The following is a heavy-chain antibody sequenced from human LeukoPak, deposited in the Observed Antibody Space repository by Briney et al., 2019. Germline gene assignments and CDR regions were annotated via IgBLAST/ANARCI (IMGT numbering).Heavy chain of an antibody. V-gene: IGHV4-30-4*01. Sequence: SETLSLTCTVSGASISSGDYYWSWIRQPPGTGLEWIGYIYYSGTTNYNPSLKTRVTISVDTSKNQFSLKLSSVTAADTAVYYCARGPNYVWGSYRYFGYWGQGILVTVSS. CDR2: IYYSGTT. J-gene: IGHJ4*02. D-gene: IGHD3-16*02. CDR1: GASISSGDYY. CDR3: ARGPNYVWGSYRYFGY.